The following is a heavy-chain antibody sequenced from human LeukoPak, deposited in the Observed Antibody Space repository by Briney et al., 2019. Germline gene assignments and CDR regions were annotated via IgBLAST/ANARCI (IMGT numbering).Heavy chain of an antibody. J-gene: IGHJ4*02. CDR1: GFTFSSYA. CDR3: AKDGGYSYGQYYFDY. CDR2: ISGSGGST. Sequence: GGPLRLSCAASGFTFSSYAMSWVRQAPGKGLEWVSAISGSGGSTYYADSVKGRFTISRDNSKNTLYLQMNSLRAEDTAVYYCAKDGGYSYGQYYFDYWGQGTLVTVSS. V-gene: IGHV3-23*01. D-gene: IGHD5-18*01.